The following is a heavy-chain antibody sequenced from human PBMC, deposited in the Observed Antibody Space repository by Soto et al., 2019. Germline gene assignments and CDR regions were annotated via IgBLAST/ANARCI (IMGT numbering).Heavy chain of an antibody. CDR3: ARHSSSWRFDY. J-gene: IGHJ4*02. CDR1: GGSISSSSYY. CDR2: IYYSGST. D-gene: IGHD6-13*01. V-gene: IGHV4-39*01. Sequence: PSETLSLTCTVSGGSISSSSYYWGWIRQPPGKGLEWIGSIYYSGSTYYNPSLKSRVTISVDTSKNQFPLKLSSVTAADTAVYYCARHSSSWRFDYWGQGTLVTVSS.